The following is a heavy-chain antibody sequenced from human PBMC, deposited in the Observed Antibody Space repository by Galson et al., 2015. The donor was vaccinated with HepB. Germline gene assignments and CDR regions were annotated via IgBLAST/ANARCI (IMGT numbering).Heavy chain of an antibody. CDR1: GFTFSDYW. Sequence: SLRLSCAASGFTFSDYWMHWVRQAPGKGLVWVSRITSDGSSTSSADSVKGRFTISRDNAKSTLYLQMSSLRDEDTAVYYCARGAAYYDFWSGYSPVDYWGQGTLVTVSS. J-gene: IGHJ4*02. V-gene: IGHV3-74*01. CDR3: ARGAAYYDFWSGYSPVDY. D-gene: IGHD3-3*01. CDR2: ITSDGSST.